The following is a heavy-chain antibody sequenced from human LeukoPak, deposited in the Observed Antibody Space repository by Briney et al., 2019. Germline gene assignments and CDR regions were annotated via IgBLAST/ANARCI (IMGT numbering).Heavy chain of an antibody. CDR2: IIPMFGTA. CDR1: GYTFTGYY. Sequence: SVKVSCRASGYTFTGYYMHWVRQAPGQGLEWMGGIIPMFGTANYAQKFQGRVTITADKSTSTAYMELSSLRSEDTAVYYCASTVRTPISSTWYNYHYYYYMDVWGKGTTVTVSS. V-gene: IGHV1-69*06. D-gene: IGHD6-13*01. CDR3: ASTVRTPISSTWYNYHYYYYMDV. J-gene: IGHJ6*03.